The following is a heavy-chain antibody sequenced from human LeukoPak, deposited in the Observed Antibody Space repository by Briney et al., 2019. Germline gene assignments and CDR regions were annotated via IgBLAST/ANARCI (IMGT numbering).Heavy chain of an antibody. CDR1: GGSTITHY. CDR2: IYYSGST. D-gene: IGHD1-1*01. Sequence: SETLSLTCTVSGGSTITHYWSWIRQTPGKGLEWIGYIYYSGSTNYNPSLKSRVTMSIDTSKNQFSLKLSSVTAADTAVYYCARGTGTLDYWGQGTLVTVSS. CDR3: ARGTGTLDY. V-gene: IGHV4-59*11. J-gene: IGHJ4*02.